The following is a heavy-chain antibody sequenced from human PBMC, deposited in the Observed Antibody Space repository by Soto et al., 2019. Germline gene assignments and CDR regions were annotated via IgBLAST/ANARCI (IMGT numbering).Heavy chain of an antibody. D-gene: IGHD6-13*01. CDR3: AKAYSNSWPNDWFDP. V-gene: IGHV3-23*01. Sequence: EVPLLESGGGWLQPGGSLRLSCAASGFTFSSYAMNWVRQAPGKGLEWVSGITGSGAGSYYSDSVKGRFTISRDNSKNTLYLQMNSLRAEDTAVYYCAKAYSNSWPNDWFDPWGXGTXVTVSS. CDR2: ITGSGAGS. J-gene: IGHJ5*02. CDR1: GFTFSSYA.